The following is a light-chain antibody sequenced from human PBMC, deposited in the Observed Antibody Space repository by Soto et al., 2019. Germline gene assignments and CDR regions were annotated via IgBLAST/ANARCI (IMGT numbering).Light chain of an antibody. Sequence: QSALTQPASVSGSPGQSITISCTGTSSDVGGYNYVSWYQQHPGKAPKLXXXXXXNRPSGVSXXXXXXXXXXXAXXXIXGLQAEDEADYYCSSYTSSSTPYVFGTGTKLTVL. CDR3: SSYTSSSTPYV. V-gene: IGLV2-14*01. CDR1: SSDVGGYNY. J-gene: IGLJ1*01. CDR2: XXX.